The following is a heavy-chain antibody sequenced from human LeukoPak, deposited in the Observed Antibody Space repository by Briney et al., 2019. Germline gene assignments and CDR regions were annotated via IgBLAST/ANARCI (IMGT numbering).Heavy chain of an antibody. V-gene: IGHV3-30*18. CDR2: ISYDGSKK. Sequence: PGRSLRLSCAAPGFTFSSYGMHWVRQAPGKGLEWVAVISYDGSKKYYADSVKGRFTISRDNSKNTLYLQMNSLRAEDTAVYYCAKDLYSSGWYRVNYYYYGMDVWGQGTTVTVSS. CDR1: GFTFSSYG. CDR3: AKDLYSSGWYRVNYYYYGMDV. D-gene: IGHD6-19*01. J-gene: IGHJ6*02.